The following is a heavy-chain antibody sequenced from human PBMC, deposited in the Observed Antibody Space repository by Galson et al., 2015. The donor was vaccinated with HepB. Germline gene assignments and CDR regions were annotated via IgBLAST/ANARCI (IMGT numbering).Heavy chain of an antibody. V-gene: IGHV3-48*01. D-gene: IGHD3-16*01. CDR2: ITSSSCII. J-gene: IGHJ6*03. CDR1: GFTFSNYG. Sequence: SLRLSCAASGFTFSNYGMDWVRQAPGQGLEWLSYITSSSCIIYYADFVKGRFTISRDNAKNSLYLQMNSLRAEDTAVYYCARDGGGQGYYNFYMDVWGKGTTVTVSS. CDR3: ARDGGGQGYYNFYMDV.